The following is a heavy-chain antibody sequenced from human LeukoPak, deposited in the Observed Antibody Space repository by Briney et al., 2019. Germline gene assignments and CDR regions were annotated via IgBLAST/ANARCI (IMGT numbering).Heavy chain of an antibody. Sequence: GGSLRLSCAASGFTFSTYAMSSVRQAPGKGLEWVSAISGRGVSTSYADSVKGRFTIPRDNSKNTLYLQMNSLRAEDTAVYYCAKGSDPYAAGDNWFDPWGRGALVTVSS. V-gene: IGHV3-23*01. CDR3: AKGSDPYAAGDNWFDP. CDR2: ISGRGVST. CDR1: GFTFSTYA. D-gene: IGHD6-13*01. J-gene: IGHJ5*02.